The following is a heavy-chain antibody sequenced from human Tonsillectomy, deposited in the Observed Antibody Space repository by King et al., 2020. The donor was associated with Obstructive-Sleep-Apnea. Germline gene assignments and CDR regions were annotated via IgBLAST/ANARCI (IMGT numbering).Heavy chain of an antibody. V-gene: IGHV3-66*01. J-gene: IGHJ4*02. CDR1: GFSVSSHY. D-gene: IGHD4-17*01. CDR3: AGGPYGDSSRHYDY. CDR2: IFSGGNS. Sequence: VQLVESGGGLVQPGGSLRLSCATSGFSVSSHYMMWVRQTPGKGLEWLSLIFSGGNSYYADPVQGRFFVSRDISRNILYLQMHSLTVDDTAVYYCAGGPYGDSSRHYDYWGQGTMVTVSS.